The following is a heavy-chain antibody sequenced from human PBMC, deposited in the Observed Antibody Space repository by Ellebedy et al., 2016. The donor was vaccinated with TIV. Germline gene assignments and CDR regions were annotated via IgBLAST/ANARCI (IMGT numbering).Heavy chain of an antibody. Sequence: GGSLRLSCAASGFTVNSYFMSWVRQAPGKGLEWVSIIYKDGGTNYTDSVLGRFTISRDNSENTLYLQMDSLRAEDTAVYYCARDPGGGGNYGDNWFDPWGQGTLVTVSS. CDR2: IYKDGGT. CDR3: ARDPGGGGNYGDNWFDP. J-gene: IGHJ5*02. V-gene: IGHV3-66*01. CDR1: GFTVNSYF. D-gene: IGHD3-10*01.